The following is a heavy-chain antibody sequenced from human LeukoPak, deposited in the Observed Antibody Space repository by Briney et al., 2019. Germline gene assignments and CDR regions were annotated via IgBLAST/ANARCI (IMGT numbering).Heavy chain of an antibody. CDR1: GGSISSGGYS. V-gene: IGHV4-31*03. Sequence: SQTLSLTCTVSGGSISSGGYSWSWIRRHPGKGLEWIGYIYYSGSTYYNPSLKSRVTISVDTSKNQFSLKLSSVTAADTAVYYCARETPYSSSWYLDYWGQGTLVTVSS. D-gene: IGHD6-13*01. CDR3: ARETPYSSSWYLDY. J-gene: IGHJ4*02. CDR2: IYYSGST.